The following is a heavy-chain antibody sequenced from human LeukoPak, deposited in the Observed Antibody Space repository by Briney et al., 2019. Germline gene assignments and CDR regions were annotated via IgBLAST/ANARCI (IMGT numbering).Heavy chain of an antibody. CDR2: ISYDGSNK. Sequence: GGSLRLSCAASGFTFSSYAMHWVRQAPGKGLEWVAVISYDGSNKYYADSVKGRFTISRDNSKNTLYLQMNSLRAEDTAVYYCARGGYCSSTSCSLYYYYYMDVWGKGTTVTVSS. V-gene: IGHV3-30-3*01. CDR3: ARGGYCSSTSCSLYYYYYMDV. D-gene: IGHD2-2*01. CDR1: GFTFSSYA. J-gene: IGHJ6*03.